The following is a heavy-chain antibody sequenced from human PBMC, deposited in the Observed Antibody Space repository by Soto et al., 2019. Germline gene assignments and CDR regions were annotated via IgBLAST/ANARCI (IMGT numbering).Heavy chain of an antibody. CDR2: IYYSGST. V-gene: IGHV4-30-4*01. CDR3: ASAMVVTQNWFDP. J-gene: IGHJ5*02. D-gene: IGHD2-21*02. CDR1: GGSISSGDYY. Sequence: QVQLQESGPGLVKPSQTLSLTCTVSGGSISSGDYYWSWIRQPPGKGLEWIGYIYYSGSTYYNQSIKCRVTISVATSKNQFSLKLSSVTAADTAVYYCASAMVVTQNWFDPWGQGTLVTVSS.